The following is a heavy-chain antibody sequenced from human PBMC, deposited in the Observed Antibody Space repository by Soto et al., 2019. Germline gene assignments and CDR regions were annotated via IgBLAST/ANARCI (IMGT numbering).Heavy chain of an antibody. CDR2: IIPIFGTP. Sequence: SVKVSFKASGYTFSTFAISWVRQAPGQGLEWMGGIIPIFGTPDYAQHFPGRVTISADESTKTAYLELSSLRPEDTAVYYCARSPGITGTRASQYAMDVWGQGTTVTVSS. J-gene: IGHJ6*02. CDR3: ARSPGITGTRASQYAMDV. D-gene: IGHD1-20*01. CDR1: GYTFSTFA. V-gene: IGHV1-69*13.